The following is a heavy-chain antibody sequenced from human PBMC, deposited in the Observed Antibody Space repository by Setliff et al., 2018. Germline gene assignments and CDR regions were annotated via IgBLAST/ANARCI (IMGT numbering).Heavy chain of an antibody. Sequence: PGGSLRLSCAASGFTFSDYYMSWIRQAPGKGLEWVSHISSSGSTIYYADSVKGRFTTSRDNAKNSLYLQMNSLRAEDTAVYYCARRAVAVLGNFDYWGQGTLVTVSS. CDR3: ARRAVAVLGNFDY. CDR1: GFTFSDYY. CDR2: ISSSGSTI. V-gene: IGHV3-11*04. J-gene: IGHJ4*02. D-gene: IGHD6-19*01.